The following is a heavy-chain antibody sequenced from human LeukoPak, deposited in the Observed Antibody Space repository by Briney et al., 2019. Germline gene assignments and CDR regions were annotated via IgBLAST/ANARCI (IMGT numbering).Heavy chain of an antibody. CDR3: ARGRWGTTIFHFDY. CDR1: GGSFSGYY. D-gene: IGHD3-3*01. CDR2: INHSGST. Sequence: SETLSLTCAVYGGSFSGYYWSWIRQPPGKGLEWIGEINHSGSTNYNPSLKSRVTISVDTSKNQFSLKLSFVTAADTAVYYCARGRWGTTIFHFDYWGQGTLVTVSS. V-gene: IGHV4-34*01. J-gene: IGHJ4*02.